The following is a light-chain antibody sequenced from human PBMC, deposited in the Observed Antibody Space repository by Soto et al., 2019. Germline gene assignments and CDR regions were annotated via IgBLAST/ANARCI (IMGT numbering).Light chain of an antibody. Sequence: ETVLTQSPGTLSLSPGERATLSCRASQSVSSSYLAWYQQKPGQAPRLLIYGASSRATGIPDRFSGSGSGTDFTLTSSRLEPEVFAVSYCQKYGSSPPYTFGQGTKLQSK. CDR1: QSVSSSY. V-gene: IGKV3-20*01. CDR3: QKYGSSPPYT. J-gene: IGKJ2*01. CDR2: GAS.